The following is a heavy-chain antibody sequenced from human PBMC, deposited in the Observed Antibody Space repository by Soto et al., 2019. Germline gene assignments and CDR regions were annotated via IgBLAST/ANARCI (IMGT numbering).Heavy chain of an antibody. CDR1: GDSVTNGFY. CDR3: VEYTARHNWFDP. J-gene: IGHJ5*02. D-gene: IGHD2-2*02. V-gene: IGHV4-38-2*02. CDR2: VYPSGNT. Sequence: SETLSLTCTVSGDSVTNGFYWGWIRQSAGQGLEWLGTVYPSGNTYYNPSVRGRVSMSIDPSKNQFSLSLTSVTAADTARYFCVEYTARHNWFDPWGQGTLVTVSS.